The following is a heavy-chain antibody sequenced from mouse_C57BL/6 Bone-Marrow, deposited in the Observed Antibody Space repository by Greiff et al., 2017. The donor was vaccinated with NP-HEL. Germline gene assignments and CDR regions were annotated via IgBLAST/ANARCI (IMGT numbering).Heavy chain of an antibody. Sequence: QVQLQQPGAELVKPGASVKLSCKASGYTFTSYWMHWVKQRPGQGLEWIGMIHPNSGSTNYNEKFKSKATLTVDKSSSTAYMQLSSLTSEDSAVYYCAREESYWYFDVWGTGTTVTVSS. J-gene: IGHJ1*03. V-gene: IGHV1-64*01. CDR1: GYTFTSYW. CDR2: IHPNSGST. CDR3: AREESYWYFDV.